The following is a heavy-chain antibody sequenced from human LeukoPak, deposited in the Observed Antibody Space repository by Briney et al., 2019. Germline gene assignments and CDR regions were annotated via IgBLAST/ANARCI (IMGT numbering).Heavy chain of an antibody. J-gene: IGHJ5*02. D-gene: IGHD3-16*02. CDR2: INAGNGNI. CDR1: GYTFTSYA. Sequence: ASVKVSCKASGYTFTSYAMHWVRQAPGQRLEWMGWINAGNGNIKYSQKFQGRVTITRDTSASTAYMELSSLRSEDTAVYYCARPYYDYVWGSYRREHNWFDPWGQGTLVTVSS. CDR3: ARPYYDYVWGSYRREHNWFDP. V-gene: IGHV1-3*01.